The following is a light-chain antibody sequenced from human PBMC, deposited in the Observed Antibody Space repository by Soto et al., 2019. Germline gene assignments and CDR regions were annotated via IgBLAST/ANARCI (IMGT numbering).Light chain of an antibody. J-gene: IGLJ2*01. CDR1: SSDVGGYDY. V-gene: IGLV2-14*01. CDR3: SSYTNSRILVV. Sequence: QSALTQPASVSGSPGQSITISCTGTSSDVGGYDYVSWYQQHPGKAPKLMIYDVSNRPSGVSNRFSGSKSANTASLTISGLQAEDEADYYCSSYTNSRILVVFGGGTKLTGL. CDR2: DVS.